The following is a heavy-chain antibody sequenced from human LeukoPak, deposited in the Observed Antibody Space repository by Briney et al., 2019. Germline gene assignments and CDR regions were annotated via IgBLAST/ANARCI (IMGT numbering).Heavy chain of an antibody. CDR3: ARGKGNSYYYYCMDV. CDR2: INHSGST. CDR1: GGSFSGYY. J-gene: IGHJ6*03. D-gene: IGHD4-23*01. Sequence: SETLSLTCAVYGGSFSGYYWSWIRQPPGKGLEWIGEINHSGSTNYNPSLKSRVTISVDTSKNQFSLKLSSVTAADTAVYYCARGKGNSYYYYCMDVWGKGTTVTVSS. V-gene: IGHV4-34*01.